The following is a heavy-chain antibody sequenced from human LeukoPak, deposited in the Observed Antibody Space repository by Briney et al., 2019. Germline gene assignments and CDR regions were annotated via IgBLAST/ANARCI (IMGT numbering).Heavy chain of an antibody. CDR3: ARPSRSYYYDSSGSYYFDH. CDR2: IYYSGST. D-gene: IGHD3-22*01. CDR1: GGSISRGGYY. V-gene: IGHV4-31*03. J-gene: IGHJ4*02. Sequence: SQTLSLTCTVSGGSISRGGYYWSWIRQHPGRGLEWIGYIYYSGSTYYNPSLKSRVTISVDTSKNQFSLKLSSVTAADTAVYYCARPSRSYYYDSSGSYYFDHWGQGTLVTVSS.